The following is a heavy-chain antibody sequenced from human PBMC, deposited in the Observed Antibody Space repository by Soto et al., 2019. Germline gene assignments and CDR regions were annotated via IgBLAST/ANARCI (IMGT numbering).Heavy chain of an antibody. V-gene: IGHV4-39*01. CDR3: ARGGAYYGSSDPNNWFAP. CDR2: IYYSGST. J-gene: IGHJ5*02. D-gene: IGHD3-10*01. CDR1: GGSISSSSYY. Sequence: SETLSLTCTVSGGSISSSSYYWGWIRQPPGKGLEWIGSIYYSGSTYYNPSLKSRVTISVDTSKNQFSLKLSSVTAADTAVYYCARGGAYYGSSDPNNWFAPWGQGTLVTVSS.